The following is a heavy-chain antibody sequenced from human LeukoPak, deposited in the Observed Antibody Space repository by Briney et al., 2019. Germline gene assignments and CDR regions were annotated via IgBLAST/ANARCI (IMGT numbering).Heavy chain of an antibody. D-gene: IGHD5-18*01. Sequence: SETQSLTCAVYGGSFSGYHWGWIRQPPGKGLEWIGEINHSGSTNYNPSLKSRVTISVDTSKNQFSLKLSSVTAADTAVYYCAGAGVDTARRFDPWGQGTLVTVSS. J-gene: IGHJ5*02. CDR2: INHSGST. V-gene: IGHV4-34*01. CDR1: GGSFSGYH. CDR3: AGAGVDTARRFDP.